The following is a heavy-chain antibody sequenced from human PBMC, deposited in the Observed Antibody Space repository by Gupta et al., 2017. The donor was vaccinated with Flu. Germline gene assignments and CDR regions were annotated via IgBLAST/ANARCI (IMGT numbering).Heavy chain of an antibody. V-gene: IGHV5-10-1*01. Sequence: EVQLVQSGAEVNKPGESLRISCKGSGYSFTSYWISWVRQMPGKGLEWMGRIDPSDSYTNYSPSFQGHVTISADKSISTAYLQWSSLKASDTAMYYCARHGMDTAMVSIYYFDYWGQGTLVTVSS. CDR1: GYSFTSYW. CDR3: ARHGMDTAMVSIYYFDY. J-gene: IGHJ4*02. CDR2: IDPSDSYT. D-gene: IGHD5-18*01.